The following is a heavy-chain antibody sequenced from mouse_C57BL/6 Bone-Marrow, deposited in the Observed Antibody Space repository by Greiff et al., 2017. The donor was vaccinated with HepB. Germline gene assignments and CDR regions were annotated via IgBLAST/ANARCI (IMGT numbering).Heavy chain of an antibody. Sequence: EVQLQESGPGLVKPSQSLSLTCSVTGYSITSGYYWNWIRQFPGNKLEWMGYISYDGSNHYNPSLKNRISITRDTSKNQFFLKLNSVTTEDTATYYFANNYGRSHPWYFDVWGTGTTVTVSS. J-gene: IGHJ1*03. CDR3: ANNYGRSHPWYFDV. CDR1: GYSITSGYY. CDR2: ISYDGSN. V-gene: IGHV3-6*01. D-gene: IGHD1-1*01.